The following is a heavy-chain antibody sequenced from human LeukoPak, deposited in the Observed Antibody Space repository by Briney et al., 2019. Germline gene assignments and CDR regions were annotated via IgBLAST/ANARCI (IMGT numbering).Heavy chain of an antibody. D-gene: IGHD2-15*01. CDR3: ARGSVVAAT. V-gene: IGHV3-11*01. Sequence: GGSLRLSCAPSGFSFSDYYMSWIRPAPGRGLEWVSYISSSGSTIYYADSVKGRCTISRDNAKNSLYLQMNSLRAEDTAVYYCARGSVVAATWGQGTLVTVSS. CDR1: GFSFSDYY. CDR2: ISSSGSTI. J-gene: IGHJ4*02.